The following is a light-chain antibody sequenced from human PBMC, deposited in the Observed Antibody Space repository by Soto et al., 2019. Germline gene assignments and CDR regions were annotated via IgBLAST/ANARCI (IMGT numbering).Light chain of an antibody. J-gene: IGLJ1*01. CDR2: DVS. CDR3: SSYTSSSTLDV. Sequence: QSVLTQPASVSGSPGQSITISCTETSSDVGGYNYVSWYQQHPGKAPKLMIYDVSNRPSGVSNRFSGSKSGNTASLTISGLQAEDEADYYCSSYTSSSTLDVFGTGTQLTVL. V-gene: IGLV2-14*01. CDR1: SSDVGGYNY.